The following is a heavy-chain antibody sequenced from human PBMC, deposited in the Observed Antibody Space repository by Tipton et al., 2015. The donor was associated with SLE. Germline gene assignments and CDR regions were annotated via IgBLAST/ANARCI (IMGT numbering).Heavy chain of an antibody. V-gene: IGHV3-30*18. CDR1: GFTFSTSE. J-gene: IGHJ6*02. D-gene: IGHD3-10*02. Sequence: SLRLSCAASGFTFSTSEMHWVRQAPGKGLEWVSLITSDGSNKYYADSVQGRFTISRENSKNTVYLEMNSLRAEDTAVYYCAKWGYTEWSGIYYYAMDVWGQGTPVTVSS. CDR3: AKWGYTEWSGIYYYAMDV. CDR2: ITSDGSNK.